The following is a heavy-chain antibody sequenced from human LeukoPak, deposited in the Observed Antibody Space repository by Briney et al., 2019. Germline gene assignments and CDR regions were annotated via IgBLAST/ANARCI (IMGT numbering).Heavy chain of an antibody. CDR3: ARGEGPSTLDY. CDR2: TRSSNGHI. D-gene: IGHD3-3*02. Sequence: GGSLRLSCAASGFTFTSYSMNWVRQAPGKGLEWDSITRSSNGHIYYADSVKGRFTISRDKAKKSLYLQMNSLRAEDTAVYYCARGEGPSTLDYWGQGTLVTVSS. CDR1: GFTFTSYS. J-gene: IGHJ4*02. V-gene: IGHV3-21*01.